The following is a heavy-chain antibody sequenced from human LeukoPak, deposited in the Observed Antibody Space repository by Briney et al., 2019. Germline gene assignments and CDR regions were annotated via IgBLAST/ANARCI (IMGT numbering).Heavy chain of an antibody. D-gene: IGHD5-12*01. V-gene: IGHV3-30*18. CDR1: GFTFSSYG. CDR3: AKDLGGYDLCY. CDR2: ISYDGSNK. J-gene: IGHJ4*02. Sequence: GGSLRLSCAASGFTFSSYGMHWVRQAPGKGLEWVAVISYDGSNKYYADSVKGRFAISRDNSKNTLYLQMNSLRAEDTAVYYCAKDLGGYDLCYWGQGTLVTVSS.